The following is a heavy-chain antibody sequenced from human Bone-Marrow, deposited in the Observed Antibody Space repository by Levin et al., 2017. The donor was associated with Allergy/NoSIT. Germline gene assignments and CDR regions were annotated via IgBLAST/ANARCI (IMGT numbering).Heavy chain of an antibody. Sequence: LSLTCAASGFSFSKAWLSWVRQAPGKGLEWLGRIKTNADGGTTDYAAPVEGRFTISRDDSKNTMYLQMNSLETEDSGVYYCTTPEFIASGDHPTKGDYWGQGTLVTVSS. CDR2: IKTNADGGTT. D-gene: IGHD6-25*01. J-gene: IGHJ4*02. CDR1: GFSFSKAW. CDR3: TTPEFIASGDHPTKGDY. V-gene: IGHV3-15*01.